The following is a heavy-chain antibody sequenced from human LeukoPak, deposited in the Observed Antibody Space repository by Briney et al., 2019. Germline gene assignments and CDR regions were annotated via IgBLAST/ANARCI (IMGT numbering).Heavy chain of an antibody. J-gene: IGHJ6*02. Sequence: GGSLRLSCAASGFTFSSYGMHWVRQAPGKGLEWVAVIWYDGSNKYYADSVRGRFTISRDNSKNTLYLQMNSLRAEDTAVYYCASQYYGFWSGYSYYYYYGMDVWGQGTTVTVSS. D-gene: IGHD3-3*01. V-gene: IGHV3-33*01. CDR3: ASQYYGFWSGYSYYYYYGMDV. CDR1: GFTFSSYG. CDR2: IWYDGSNK.